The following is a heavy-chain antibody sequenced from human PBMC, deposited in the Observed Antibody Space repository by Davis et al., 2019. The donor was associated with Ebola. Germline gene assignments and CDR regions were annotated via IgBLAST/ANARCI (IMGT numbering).Heavy chain of an antibody. V-gene: IGHV3-33*08. Sequence: PGGSLRLSCAASGFTVSSNYMSWVRQAPGKGLEWVAVIWYDGSNKYYADSVKGRFTISRDNSKNTLYLQMNSLRAEDTAVYYCARDPWLRPPYYYYGMDVWGQGTTVTVSS. J-gene: IGHJ6*02. D-gene: IGHD5-12*01. CDR1: GFTVSSNY. CDR3: ARDPWLRPPYYYYGMDV. CDR2: IWYDGSNK.